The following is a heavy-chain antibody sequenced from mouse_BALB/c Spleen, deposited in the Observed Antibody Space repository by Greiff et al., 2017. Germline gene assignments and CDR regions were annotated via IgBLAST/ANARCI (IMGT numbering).Heavy chain of an antibody. Sequence: QVQLQQSGPELVKPGASVKMSCKASGYTFTDYVISWVKQRTGQGLEWIGEIYPGSGSTYYNEKFKGKATLTADKSSNTAYMQLSSLTSEDSAVYFCAREEEGTMITTKKSYFDVWGAGTTVTVSS. J-gene: IGHJ1*01. CDR1: GYTFTDYV. V-gene: IGHV1-81*01. D-gene: IGHD2-4*01. CDR2: IYPGSGST. CDR3: AREEEGTMITTKKSYFDV.